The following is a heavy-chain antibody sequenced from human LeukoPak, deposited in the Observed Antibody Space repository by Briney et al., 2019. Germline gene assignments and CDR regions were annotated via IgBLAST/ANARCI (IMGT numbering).Heavy chain of an antibody. J-gene: IGHJ4*02. D-gene: IGHD4-23*01. CDR3: ARDRNGGNLVDY. V-gene: IGHV1-69*04. Sequence: SVRVSCKPSGGTFSSYTISWVRQAPGHGLEWMGRIIPILGIANYAQKFQGRVTITADKSTSTAYMELSSLRSEDTAVYYCARDRNGGNLVDYWGQGTLVTVSS. CDR1: GGTFSSYT. CDR2: IIPILGIA.